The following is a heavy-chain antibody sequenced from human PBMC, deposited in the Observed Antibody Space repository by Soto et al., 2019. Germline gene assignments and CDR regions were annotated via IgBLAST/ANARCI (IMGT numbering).Heavy chain of an antibody. CDR2: INPNSGGT. D-gene: IGHD3-16*02. V-gene: IGHV1-2*04. J-gene: IGHJ6*03. Sequence: ASVKVSCKASGYTFTGYYMHWVRQAPGQGLEWMGWINPNSGGTNYAQKFQGWVTMTRDTSISTAYMELSRLRSDDTAVYYCARGLANDYDYIRGSYRYHSWDYYYYYMDVWGKGTTVTVSS. CDR3: ARGLANDYDYIRGSYRYHSWDYYYYYMDV. CDR1: GYTFTGYY.